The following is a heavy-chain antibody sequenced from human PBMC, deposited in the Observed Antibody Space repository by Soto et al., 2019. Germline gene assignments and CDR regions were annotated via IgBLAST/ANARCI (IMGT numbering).Heavy chain of an antibody. D-gene: IGHD3-3*01. Sequence: GASGKGSCKASGYTFTSDGISWVRQAPGQGLEWMGWISAYNGNTNYAQKLQGRVTMTTDTSTSTAYMELRSLRSDDTAVYYCARVKGGGYDFWSGYSGPWGQGTLVTVSS. J-gene: IGHJ5*02. CDR3: ARVKGGGYDFWSGYSGP. CDR2: ISAYNGNT. CDR1: GYTFTSDG. V-gene: IGHV1-18*01.